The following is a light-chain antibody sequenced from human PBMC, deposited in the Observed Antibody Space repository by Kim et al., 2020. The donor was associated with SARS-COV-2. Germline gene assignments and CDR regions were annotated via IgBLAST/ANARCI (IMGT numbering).Light chain of an antibody. CDR2: DVS. Sequence: GQWFNISCTGASSDVGTYSDVAWHRQRPGTGPKHLIYDVSERPSGVSNRFSGSKAGNTGYLTISGLQAEDEADYYCSSYTTRDTLVFGGGTQLTVL. CDR3: SSYTTRDTLV. V-gene: IGLV2-14*03. J-gene: IGLJ3*02. CDR1: SSDVGTYSD.